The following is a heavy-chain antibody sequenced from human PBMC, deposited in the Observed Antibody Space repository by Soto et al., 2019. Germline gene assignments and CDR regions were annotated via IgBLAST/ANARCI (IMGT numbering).Heavy chain of an antibody. V-gene: IGHV3-30*18. J-gene: IGHJ4*02. D-gene: IGHD3-22*01. CDR3: AKETYYDGSGYYYGYFDY. CDR2: ISYDGSNK. Sequence: GGSLRLSCAASGFTFSSYGMHWVRQAPGKGLEWVAVISYDGSNKYYADSVKGRFTISRDNSKNTLYLQMNSLRAEDTAVYYCAKETYYDGSGYYYGYFDYWGQGTLVTVSS. CDR1: GFTFSSYG.